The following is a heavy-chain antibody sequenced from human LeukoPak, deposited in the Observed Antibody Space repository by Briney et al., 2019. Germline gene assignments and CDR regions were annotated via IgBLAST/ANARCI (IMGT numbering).Heavy chain of an antibody. V-gene: IGHV1-24*01. CDR3: ATGIAAAGTDFDY. CDR1: GYTLTELS. J-gene: IGHJ4*02. D-gene: IGHD6-13*01. Sequence: ASVTVSCTVSGYTLTELSMHWVRQAPGKGLEWMGGFDPEDGETIYAQKFQGRVTMTADTSKDTAYMELSSLGSEDTAVYYCATGIAAAGTDFDYWGQGTLVTVSS. CDR2: FDPEDGET.